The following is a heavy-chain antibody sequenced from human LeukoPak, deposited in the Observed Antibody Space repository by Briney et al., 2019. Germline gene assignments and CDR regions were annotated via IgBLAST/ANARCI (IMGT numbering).Heavy chain of an antibody. CDR2: IYSGGST. D-gene: IGHD2-8*01. Sequence: GGSLRLSCAASGFTVSSNYMSWVRQAPGKGLEWVSVIYSGGSTYYADSVKGRFTISRDNAKNSLYLQMNSLRAEDTAVYYCASVRGPRGPDYWGQGTLVTVSS. CDR3: ASVRGPRGPDY. CDR1: GFTVSSNY. J-gene: IGHJ4*02. V-gene: IGHV3-66*01.